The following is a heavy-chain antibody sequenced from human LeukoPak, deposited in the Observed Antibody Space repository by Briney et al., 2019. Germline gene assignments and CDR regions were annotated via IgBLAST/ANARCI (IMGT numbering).Heavy chain of an antibody. J-gene: IGHJ5*02. V-gene: IGHV4-39*07. Sequence: SETLSLTCTVSGDSISSFYWGWIRQPPGKGLEWIGSIYYSGSTYYNPSLKSRVTISVDTSKNQFSLKLSSVTAADTAVYYCARDKLVAAAGNWFDPWGQGTLVTVSS. CDR3: ARDKLVAAAGNWFDP. D-gene: IGHD6-13*01. CDR1: GDSISSFY. CDR2: IYYSGST.